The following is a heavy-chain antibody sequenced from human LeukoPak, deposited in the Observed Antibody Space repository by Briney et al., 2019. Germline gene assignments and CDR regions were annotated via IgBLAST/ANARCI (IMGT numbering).Heavy chain of an antibody. V-gene: IGHV3-74*01. D-gene: IGHD5-24*01. Sequence: PGGSLRLSCAASGFTFSSYWMHWVRQAPGKGLVWVSRINSDGSSTSYADSVKGRFTISRDNAKNTLYLQMTSLRPEDTAMYYCAKDSGFTLRDGGMFDSWGQGTLVTVSS. CDR1: GFTFSSYW. CDR2: INSDGSST. J-gene: IGHJ4*02. CDR3: AKDSGFTLRDGGMFDS.